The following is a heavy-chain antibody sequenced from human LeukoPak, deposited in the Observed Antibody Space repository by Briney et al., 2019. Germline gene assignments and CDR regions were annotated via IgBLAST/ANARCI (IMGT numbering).Heavy chain of an antibody. V-gene: IGHV4-59*01. J-gene: IGHJ4*02. CDR2: IYYSGCT. Sequence: SETLSLTCTVSVGSISSYYWSWIRQPPGKGREGIGYIYYSGCTNYNPSLKSRVTISVDPSKNQLSLKLSSVTAADTAVYYCARGSIAVAGTFDYWSQGTLVTVSS. D-gene: IGHD6-19*01. CDR3: ARGSIAVAGTFDY. CDR1: VGSISSYY.